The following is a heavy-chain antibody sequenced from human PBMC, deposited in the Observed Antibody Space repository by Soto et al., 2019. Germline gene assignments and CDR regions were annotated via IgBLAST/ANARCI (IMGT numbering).Heavy chain of an antibody. CDR2: IVVGSGNT. Sequence: GASVKVSCKASGFTFTSSAVQWVRQARGQRLEWIGWIVVGSGNTNYAQKFQERVTITRDMSTSTAYMELSSLRSEDTAVYYCAAEPSLVVPLGYYGMDVWGQGTTVTSP. J-gene: IGHJ6*02. CDR3: AAEPSLVVPLGYYGMDV. V-gene: IGHV1-58*01. D-gene: IGHD3-22*01. CDR1: GFTFTSSA.